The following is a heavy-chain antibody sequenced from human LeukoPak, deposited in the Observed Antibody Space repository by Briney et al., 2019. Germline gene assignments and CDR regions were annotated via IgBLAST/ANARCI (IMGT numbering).Heavy chain of an antibody. CDR2: IRSDGST. CDR1: GFTVSSNY. Sequence: GGSLRLSCTASGFTVSSNYMSWVRQAPGKGLEWVSVIRSDGSTNHADSVKGRFTISRDNSKNTLYLQMNNLRAEDTAMYYCAREMYSGMYNDAFDIWGQGTKVTVSS. V-gene: IGHV3-53*01. J-gene: IGHJ3*02. CDR3: AREMYSGMYNDAFDI. D-gene: IGHD1-26*01.